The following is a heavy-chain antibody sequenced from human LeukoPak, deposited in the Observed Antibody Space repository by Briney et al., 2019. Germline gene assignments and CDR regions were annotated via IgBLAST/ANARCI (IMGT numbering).Heavy chain of an antibody. J-gene: IGHJ4*02. D-gene: IGHD6-19*01. V-gene: IGHV3-30-3*01. Sequence: GRSLRLSCAASGFTFSSYAMHWVRQAPGKGLEWVAVISYDGSNKYYADSVKGRFTISRDNSKNTLYLQMNSLRAEDTAVYYCARDLGRQWLGPDFDYWGQGTLVTVSS. CDR1: GFTFSSYA. CDR2: ISYDGSNK. CDR3: ARDLGRQWLGPDFDY.